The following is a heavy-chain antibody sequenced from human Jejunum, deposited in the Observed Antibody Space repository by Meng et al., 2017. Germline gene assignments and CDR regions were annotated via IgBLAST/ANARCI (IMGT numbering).Heavy chain of an antibody. CDR3: ASPLGY. D-gene: IGHD3-10*01. Sequence: GESLKIFCAASDFIVTSDYMFWVRQAPGKGLEWVSVIYNGGSTFHTDSVKGRFTISRDISKNTLHLQMNSLRAEDTAVYYCASPLGYWGQGTLVTVSS. V-gene: IGHV3-53*01. J-gene: IGHJ4*02. CDR1: DFIVTSDY. CDR2: IYNGGST.